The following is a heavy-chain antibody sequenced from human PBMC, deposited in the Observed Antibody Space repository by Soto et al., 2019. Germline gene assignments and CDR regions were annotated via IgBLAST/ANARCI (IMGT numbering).Heavy chain of an antibody. V-gene: IGHV3-30-3*01. Sequence: PGGSLRLSCAASGFTFSSYAMHWVRQAPGKGLEWVAVISYDGSNKYYADSVKGRFTISRDNSKNTLYLQMNSLRAEDTAVYYCARGELTQQLVPFLEPLYYYYGMDVWGQGTTVTVSS. CDR1: GFTFSSYA. D-gene: IGHD6-13*01. J-gene: IGHJ6*02. CDR2: ISYDGSNK. CDR3: ARGELTQQLVPFLEPLYYYYGMDV.